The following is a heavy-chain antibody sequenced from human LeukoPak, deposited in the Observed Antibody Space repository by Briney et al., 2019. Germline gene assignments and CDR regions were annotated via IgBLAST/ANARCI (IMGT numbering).Heavy chain of an antibody. CDR1: GYTFTDYY. D-gene: IGHD3-3*01. CDR3: ATLPIFGVVSIGY. Sequence: GASVKVSCKASGYTFTDYYMHWVQQAPGKGLEWMGRVDPEDGETIYAEKFQGRVTITADTSTDTAYTELSSLRSEDTAVYYCATLPIFGVVSIGYWGQGTLVTVSS. J-gene: IGHJ4*02. CDR2: VDPEDGET. V-gene: IGHV1-69-2*01.